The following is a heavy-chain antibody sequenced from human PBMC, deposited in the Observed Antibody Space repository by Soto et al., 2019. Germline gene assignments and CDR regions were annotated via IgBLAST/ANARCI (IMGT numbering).Heavy chain of an antibody. J-gene: IGHJ4*02. Sequence: QVQLQESGPGLVKPSETLSLTCTVSGGSISSYYWSWIRQPPGKGLDWIGYINYSGSTNYNPSLNSRVTISVATSKNQFSLRLSSVTAADTAVYYCARRYGGNLDYWGQGTLVTVSS. D-gene: IGHD1-26*01. CDR3: ARRYGGNLDY. CDR1: GGSISSYY. V-gene: IGHV4-59*08. CDR2: INYSGST.